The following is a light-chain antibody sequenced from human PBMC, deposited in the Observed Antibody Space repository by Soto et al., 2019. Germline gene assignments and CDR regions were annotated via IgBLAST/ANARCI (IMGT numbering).Light chain of an antibody. J-gene: IGKJ1*01. CDR3: QHYNGYWT. Sequence: DIQMPQSPSTLSASVGDRVTITCRASQSISDSLAWYQQKPGKAPKLLIYEASSLKSGVPSRFSGSRSGTEYTLTISSLQPDDFATYYCQHYNGYWTFGQGTKVEIK. V-gene: IGKV1-5*03. CDR2: EAS. CDR1: QSISDS.